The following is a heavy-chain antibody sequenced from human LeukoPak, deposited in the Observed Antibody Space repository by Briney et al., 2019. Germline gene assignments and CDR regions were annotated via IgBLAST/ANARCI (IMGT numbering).Heavy chain of an antibody. CDR3: ARLYCGGYCHWDAFDL. J-gene: IGHJ3*01. Sequence: PGGSLRLSCAASGFTFSDYYMSWIRQAAGPGLEWASSISSVTTYIYYADSVRGRFTISRDNAENSLYLQMSSLRAEDTAVYYCARLYCGGYCHWDAFDLWGQGTMVTVSS. CDR2: ISSVTTYI. D-gene: IGHD2-21*02. V-gene: IGHV3-11*06. CDR1: GFTFSDYY.